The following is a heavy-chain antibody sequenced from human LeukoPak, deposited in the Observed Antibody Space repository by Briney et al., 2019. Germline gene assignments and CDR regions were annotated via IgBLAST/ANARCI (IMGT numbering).Heavy chain of an antibody. J-gene: IGHJ4*02. CDR2: IYYRGNT. CDR3: GRGPEYPVALDY. Sequence: SETLSLTCTLSGGSISGHYWSWIRQPPGKGLEWIGYIYYRGNTNYNPSLKRRVSISVDTSRNQFSLKLTSVTTADTAVYFCGRGPEYPVALDYWGQGTLVTVSS. D-gene: IGHD1-14*01. CDR1: GGSISGHY. V-gene: IGHV4-59*11.